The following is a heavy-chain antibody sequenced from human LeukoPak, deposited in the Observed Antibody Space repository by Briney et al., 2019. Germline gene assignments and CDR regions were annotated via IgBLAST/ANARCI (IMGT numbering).Heavy chain of an antibody. CDR1: GFTFSSYG. CDR2: IRYDGSNK. CDR3: AKDKYYGSGSRNWFDP. D-gene: IGHD3-10*01. V-gene: IGHV3-30*02. J-gene: IGHJ5*02. Sequence: GGSLRLSCAASGFTFSSYGMHWVRQAPGKGLEWVAFIRYDGSNKYYADSVKGRLTISRDNSKNTLYLQMNSLRAEDTAVYYCAKDKYYGSGSRNWFDPWGQGTLVTVSS.